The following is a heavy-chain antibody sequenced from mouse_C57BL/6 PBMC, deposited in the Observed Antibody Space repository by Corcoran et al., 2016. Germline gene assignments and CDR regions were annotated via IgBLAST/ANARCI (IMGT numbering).Heavy chain of an antibody. CDR2: ILPGSGST. CDR3: ARSKSLYDGYYAYAMDY. D-gene: IGHD2-3*01. CDR1: GYTFTGYW. J-gene: IGHJ4*01. Sequence: QVQLQQSGAELMKPGASVKLSCKATGYTFTGYWIEWVKQRPGHGLEWIGEILPGSGSTNYNGKFKGKATFTADTSSNTAYMQLSSLTTEDSAIDYCARSKSLYDGYYAYAMDYWGQGTSVTVSS. V-gene: IGHV1-9*01.